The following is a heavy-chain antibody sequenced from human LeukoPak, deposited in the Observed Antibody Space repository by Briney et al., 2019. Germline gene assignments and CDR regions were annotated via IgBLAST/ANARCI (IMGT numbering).Heavy chain of an antibody. CDR3: AKAPPKEHDFWSGYYNYMDV. CDR2: INSDGSST. Sequence: PGGSLRLSCAASGFTFSSYCMHWVRHAPGKGLLWVSRINSDGSSTSYADSVKGRFTISRDNTKNTLYLKINSLRADNTAVYYCAKAPPKEHDFWSGYYNYMDVWGKGTTVTVSS. D-gene: IGHD3-3*01. CDR1: GFTFSSYC. J-gene: IGHJ6*03. V-gene: IGHV3-74*01.